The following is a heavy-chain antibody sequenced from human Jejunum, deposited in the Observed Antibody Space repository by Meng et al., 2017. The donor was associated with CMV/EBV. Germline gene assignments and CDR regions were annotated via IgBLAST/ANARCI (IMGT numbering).Heavy chain of an antibody. CDR3: AKEMFDP. Sequence: SLRLSCAASGFTFSSYSMHWVRQAPGKGLVWVSRIDSDGTTTNYADSVKGRFTISRDNAKNTLYLQMNSLRAEDTAVYYCAKEMFDPWGQGTLVTVSS. CDR2: IDSDGTTT. V-gene: IGHV3-74*01. CDR1: GFTFSSYS. J-gene: IGHJ5*02.